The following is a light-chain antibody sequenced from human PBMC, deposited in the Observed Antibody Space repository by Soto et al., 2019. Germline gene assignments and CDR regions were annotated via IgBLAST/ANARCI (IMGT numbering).Light chain of an antibody. CDR3: SSYVGTNSYV. CDR2: EVY. V-gene: IGLV2-8*01. J-gene: IGLJ1*01. Sequence: QSALTQPPSASGSPGQSVTISCTGTSSDVGGYNYVSWYQQHPGKAPKLIIYEVYKRPSVVPDRFSGSKSGNTAALTVSGLQAEDEADYYCSSYVGTNSYVFGTGTKVTVL. CDR1: SSDVGGYNY.